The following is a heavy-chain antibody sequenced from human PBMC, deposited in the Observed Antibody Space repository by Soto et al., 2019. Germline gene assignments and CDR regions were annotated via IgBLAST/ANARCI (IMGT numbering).Heavy chain of an antibody. Sequence: QVQLVQSGAEVKRPGSSVKVSCKASGDTFAFYSINWVRQAPGLGLEWMGRISPILSMSNYAQRFQGRVTMTADKSTSTAYMVLNSLRSEDTGMYYCATSYGSGYRAFDYWGQGALVTVSS. CDR1: GDTFAFYS. CDR2: ISPILSMS. D-gene: IGHD3-10*01. V-gene: IGHV1-69*02. J-gene: IGHJ4*02. CDR3: ATSYGSGYRAFDY.